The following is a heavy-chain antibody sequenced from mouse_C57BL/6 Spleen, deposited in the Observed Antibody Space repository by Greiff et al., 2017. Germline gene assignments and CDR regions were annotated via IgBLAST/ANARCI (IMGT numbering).Heavy chain of an antibody. CDR1: GYTFTDYY. CDR3: AREGTYYYPKGYFDV. J-gene: IGHJ1*03. V-gene: IGHV1-26*01. CDR2: INPNNGGT. Sequence: VQLQQSGPELVKPGASVKISCKASGYTFTDYYMNWVKQSHGKSLEWIGDINPNNGGTSYNQKFKGKATLTVDKSSSTAYMELRSLTSEDSAVYYGAREGTYYYPKGYFDVWGTGTTVTVSS. D-gene: IGHD1-1*01.